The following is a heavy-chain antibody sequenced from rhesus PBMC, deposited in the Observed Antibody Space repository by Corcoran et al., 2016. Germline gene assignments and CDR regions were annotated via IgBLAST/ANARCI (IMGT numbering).Heavy chain of an antibody. V-gene: IGHV4-93*02. J-gene: IGHJ1*01. CDR1: ADSISISNKW. D-gene: IGHD1-44*01. Sequence: QVQLQESGPAVVKPSETLSLTCAVSADSISISNKWWSWIRQCTGEGLEWIGGIYSMSGITQYKSSIKSRVSISMDTSKTQFSLNVNFMTAADVAIYYCVRHTVDSGKPSYFEFWGQGAPVTVSS. CDR3: VRHTVDSGKPSYFEF. CDR2: IYSMSGIT.